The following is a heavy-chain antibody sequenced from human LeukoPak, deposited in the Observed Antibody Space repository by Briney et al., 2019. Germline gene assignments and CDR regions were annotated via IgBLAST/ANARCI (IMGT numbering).Heavy chain of an antibody. Sequence: SETLSLTCSVSGGSLSSYHWSWIRQPPGRGLEWIGYVYYSGNTDYNPSLKSRVTISVDTSQNQFSLHLSSVTAADTAVYYCARFFYSYFDYWGQGTLVTVSS. CDR1: GGSLSSYH. V-gene: IGHV4-59*01. CDR2: VYYSGNT. D-gene: IGHD2-15*01. J-gene: IGHJ4*02. CDR3: ARFFYSYFDY.